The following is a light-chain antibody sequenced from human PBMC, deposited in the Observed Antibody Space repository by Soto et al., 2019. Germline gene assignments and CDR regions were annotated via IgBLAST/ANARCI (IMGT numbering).Light chain of an antibody. CDR1: QYIISN. CDR2: GAS. Sequence: EIVMTQSPASLSVSPGERATLSCRASQYIISNLAWYQQKPGQAPRLLIYGASTRATGIPARFSGSGSGTEFTLTISRLEPEDFAVYYCQHYGRSSTTFGQGTRLEIK. CDR3: QHYGRSSTT. J-gene: IGKJ5*01. V-gene: IGKV3-15*01.